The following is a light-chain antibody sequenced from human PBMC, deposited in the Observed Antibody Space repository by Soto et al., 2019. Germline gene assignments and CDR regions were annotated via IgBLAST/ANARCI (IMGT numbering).Light chain of an antibody. V-gene: IGKV3-11*01. CDR3: QQHANWPLT. Sequence: EIVFTQYPATLSLSPGERATLSCMASQSVSSSYLAWYQQKPVQAPGLLIYEASTRATGITARFSGSGSGTDFTLTISSLEPEDFAVYYCQQHANWPLTVGGGTKVDIK. CDR2: EAS. CDR1: QSVSSSY. J-gene: IGKJ4*01.